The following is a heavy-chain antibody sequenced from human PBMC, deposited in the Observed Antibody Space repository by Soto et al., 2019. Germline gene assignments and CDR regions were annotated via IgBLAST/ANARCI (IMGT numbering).Heavy chain of an antibody. D-gene: IGHD4-17*01. Sequence: GGSLRLSCAASGFTFSDHYMDWVRQAPGKGLEWVGRTRNKANSYTTEYAASVKGRFTMSRDDSKNSLYLQMNSLKTEDTAVYYCARTTVTTVYYYYYMDVGGKGTTVTVS. J-gene: IGHJ6*03. CDR1: GFTFSDHY. CDR2: TRNKANSYTT. V-gene: IGHV3-72*01. CDR3: ARTTVTTVYYYYYMDV.